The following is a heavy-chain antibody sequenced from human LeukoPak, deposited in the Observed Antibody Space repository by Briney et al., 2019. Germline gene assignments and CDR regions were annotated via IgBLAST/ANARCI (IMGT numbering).Heavy chain of an antibody. Sequence: GGSLRLSCAASGFTFSSYAMSWVRQAPGKGLEWVSAISGSGGSTYYADSVKGRFTISRDNSKNTLYLQMNSLRAEDTAVYYCAKAFDCSSTSCYNFDYWGQGTLVTVFS. J-gene: IGHJ4*02. V-gene: IGHV3-23*01. D-gene: IGHD2-2*01. CDR1: GFTFSSYA. CDR2: ISGSGGST. CDR3: AKAFDCSSTSCYNFDY.